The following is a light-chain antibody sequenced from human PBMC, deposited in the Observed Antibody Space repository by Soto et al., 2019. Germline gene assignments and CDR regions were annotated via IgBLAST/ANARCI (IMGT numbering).Light chain of an antibody. V-gene: IGKV3-20*01. CDR3: QQYGDSLFT. J-gene: IGKJ3*01. CDR2: GAS. CDR1: QSVGNK. Sequence: IVLTQSPGTPSFSPGEKTTPSFRASQSVGNKLAWYQQRPGQAPRLLIYGASNRATGIPDRFSGSGSGTDFTLTISRLEPEDFALYYCQQYGDSLFTFGPGTKVDIK.